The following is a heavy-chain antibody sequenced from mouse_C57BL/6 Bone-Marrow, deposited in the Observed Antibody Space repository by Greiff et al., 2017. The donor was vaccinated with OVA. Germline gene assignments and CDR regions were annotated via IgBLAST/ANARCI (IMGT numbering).Heavy chain of an antibody. CDR1: GYSFTGYY. D-gene: IGHD2-4*01. V-gene: IGHV1-31*01. Sequence: EVKLMESGPELVKPGASVKISCKASGYSFTGYYMHWVKQSHGNILDWIGYIYPYNGVSSYNQKFKGKATLTVDKSSSTAYMELRSLTSEDSAVYYCARRGLRRSFYAMDYWGQGTSVTVSS. CDR2: IYPYNGVS. J-gene: IGHJ4*01. CDR3: ARRGLRRSFYAMDY.